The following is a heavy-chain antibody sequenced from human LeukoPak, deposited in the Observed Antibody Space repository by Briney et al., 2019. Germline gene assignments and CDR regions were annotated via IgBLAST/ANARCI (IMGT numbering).Heavy chain of an antibody. CDR3: ARERSYSSGWSRNYYYYYMDV. J-gene: IGHJ6*03. CDR1: GVSISSSNSY. D-gene: IGHD6-19*01. Sequence: PSETLSLTCAVSGVSISSSNSYWGWIRQPPGKGLEWIGSIYYSGNTYYNASLKSRVTISVDTSKNQFSLKLSSVTAADTAVYYCARERSYSSGWSRNYYYYYMDVWGKGTTVTVSS. V-gene: IGHV4-39*07. CDR2: IYYSGNT.